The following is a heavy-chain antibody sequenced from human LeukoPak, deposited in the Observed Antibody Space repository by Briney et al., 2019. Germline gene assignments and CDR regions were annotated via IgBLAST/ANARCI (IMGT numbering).Heavy chain of an antibody. CDR2: IYLSGST. CDR3: ARGDISGDWFDP. J-gene: IGHJ5*02. V-gene: IGHV4-30-2*01. D-gene: IGHD3-10*01. Sequence: PSETLSLTCAVSGGSISSGGYSWSWIRQPPGKGLEWIGNIYLSGSTYYNPSLKSRVIISVDRSKNQFSLKLSSVTAAGTAVYYCARGDISGDWFDPWGQGTLVTVSS. CDR1: GGSISSGGYS.